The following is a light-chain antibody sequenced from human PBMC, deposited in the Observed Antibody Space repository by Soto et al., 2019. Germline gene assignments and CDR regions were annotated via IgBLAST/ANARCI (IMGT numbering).Light chain of an antibody. CDR1: QSVRGN. CDR2: GAS. J-gene: IGKJ5*01. V-gene: IGKV3-15*01. CDR3: QQYGSSPPVT. Sequence: EIVMTQSPATLSVSPGERATLSCRASQSVRGNLAWYQQRPGQSPRLLIYGASSRATGIPARFSGSGSGTDFTLTISRLEPEDFAVYYCQQYGSSPPVTFGQGTRLEI.